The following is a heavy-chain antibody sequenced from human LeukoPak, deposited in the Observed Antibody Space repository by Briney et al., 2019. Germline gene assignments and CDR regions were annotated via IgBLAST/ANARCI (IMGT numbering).Heavy chain of an antibody. D-gene: IGHD3-22*01. V-gene: IGHV1-2*02. Sequence: GASVKVSCKASGYTFTGYYMHWVRQAPGQGLEWMGWINPNSGGTNYAQKFQGRVTMTRDTSISTAYMELSRLRSDDTAVYYCARDLSYYDSSGSQHWGQGTLVTVSS. CDR1: GYTFTGYY. CDR2: INPNSGGT. J-gene: IGHJ1*01. CDR3: ARDLSYYDSSGSQH.